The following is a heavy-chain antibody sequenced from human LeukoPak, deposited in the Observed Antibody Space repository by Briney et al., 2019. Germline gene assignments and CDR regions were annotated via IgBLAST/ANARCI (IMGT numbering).Heavy chain of an antibody. CDR1: GFTFTNYW. CDR3: ARELTDVDTAMAPNSDYYYMDV. D-gene: IGHD5-18*01. CDR2: IKSDGITT. V-gene: IGHV3-74*01. J-gene: IGHJ6*03. Sequence: PGGSLRLSCAASGFTFTNYWIHWVRQAPGKGLMWVSRIKSDGITTNYADSVKGRFTISRDNSKNTLYLQMNSLRAEDTAVYYCARELTDVDTAMAPNSDYYYMDVWGKGTTVTVSS.